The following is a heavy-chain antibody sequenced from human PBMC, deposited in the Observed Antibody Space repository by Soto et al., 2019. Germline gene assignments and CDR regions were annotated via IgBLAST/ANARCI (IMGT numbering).Heavy chain of an antibody. J-gene: IGHJ3*02. CDR3: ASLYCSGGSCYQGSSAFDI. CDR1: GFTFSSYG. CDR2: IWYDGSNK. V-gene: IGHV3-33*01. Sequence: QVQLVESGGGVVQPGRSLRLSCAASGFTFSSYGMHWVRQAPGKGLEWVAVIWYDGSNKYYADSVKGRFTISRVNSKNTLYVQMNSLRAEDTAVYYCASLYCSGGSCYQGSSAFDIWGQGTMVTVSS. D-gene: IGHD2-15*01.